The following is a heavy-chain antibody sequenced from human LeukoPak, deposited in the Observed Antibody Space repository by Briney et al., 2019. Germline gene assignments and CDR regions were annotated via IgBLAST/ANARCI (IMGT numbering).Heavy chain of an antibody. V-gene: IGHV1-69*01. D-gene: IGHD3-10*01. Sequence: ASVKVSCKASGGTFISYAISWVRQAPGQGLEWMGGIIPIFGTANYAQKFQGRVTITAHESTSTDYMELSSQRSEDTAVYYCARDSSYGSGSYYAADYWGQGTLVTVSS. CDR3: ARDSSYGSGSYYAADY. J-gene: IGHJ4*02. CDR2: IIPIFGTA. CDR1: GGTFISYA.